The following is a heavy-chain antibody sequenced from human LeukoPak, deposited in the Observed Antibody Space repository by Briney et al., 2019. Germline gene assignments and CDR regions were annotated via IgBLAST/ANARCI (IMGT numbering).Heavy chain of an antibody. D-gene: IGHD4-11*01. CDR2: IIPIFGTA. CDR1: GGIFSSYS. CDR3: TSDPLPSTVPTQNYDY. Sequence: SVKVSCKASGGIFSSYSISWVRQAPGQGLEWMGGIIPIFGTANYAQRFQGRVTITADESTSTAYMELSSLRSGNTAVYYCTSDPLPSTVPTQNYDYWGQGTLVTVSS. J-gene: IGHJ4*02. V-gene: IGHV1-69*13.